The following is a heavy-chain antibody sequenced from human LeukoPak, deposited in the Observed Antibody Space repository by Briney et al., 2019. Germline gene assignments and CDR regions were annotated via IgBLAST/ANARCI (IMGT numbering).Heavy chain of an antibody. Sequence: PGGSLRLSCAASGFTFSSYGMHWVRQAPGKGLEWVAFIRYDGSNKYYADSVKGRFTISRDNSKNTLYLQMNSLRAEDTAVYYCAKDRLRYFDWEFDYWGQGTLVTVSS. V-gene: IGHV3-30*02. CDR2: IRYDGSNK. J-gene: IGHJ4*02. CDR1: GFTFSSYG. D-gene: IGHD3-9*01. CDR3: AKDRLRYFDWEFDY.